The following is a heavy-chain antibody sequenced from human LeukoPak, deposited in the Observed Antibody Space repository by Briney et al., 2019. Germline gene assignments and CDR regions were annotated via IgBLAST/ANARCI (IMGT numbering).Heavy chain of an antibody. CDR1: GFTFSNAW. CDR3: STTYYYDSSKGY. CDR2: IKSKTDGGTT. Sequence: GGSLRLSCAASGFTFSNAWMNWVRQDPGKGLERVGRIKSKTDGGTTDYAAPVKGRFTISRDDSKNTLYLQMTSLKTEDTAVYYCSTTYYYDSSKGYWGQGTLVTVSS. D-gene: IGHD3-22*01. J-gene: IGHJ4*02. V-gene: IGHV3-15*07.